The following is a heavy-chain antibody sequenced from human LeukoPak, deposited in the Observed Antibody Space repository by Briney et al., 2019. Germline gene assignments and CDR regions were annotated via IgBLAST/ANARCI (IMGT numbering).Heavy chain of an antibody. V-gene: IGHV3-48*03. CDR2: ISDSGTTI. Sequence: GGSLRLSCAASGFTFSNYEMNWVRQAPRKGLEWVSYISDSGTTIYYGDSVKGRFTISRDNAKKSLYLQMNSLRAEDTAVYYCARVRYFDWLGPFDYWGQGTLVTVSS. CDR3: ARVRYFDWLGPFDY. D-gene: IGHD3-9*01. J-gene: IGHJ4*02. CDR1: GFTFSNYE.